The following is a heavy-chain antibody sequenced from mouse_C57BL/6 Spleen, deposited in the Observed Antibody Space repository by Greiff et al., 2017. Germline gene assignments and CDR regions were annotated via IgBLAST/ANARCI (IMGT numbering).Heavy chain of an antibody. CDR1: GFTFSSYA. CDR2: ISDGGSYT. D-gene: IGHD1-1*01. Sequence: EVHLVESGGGLVKPGGSLKLSCAASGFTFSSYAMSWVRQTPEKRLEWVATISDGGSYTYYPDNVKGRFTISRDNAKNNLYLQMSHLKSEDTAMYYCAREDYYGSREIPFAYWGQGTLVTVSA. V-gene: IGHV5-4*01. J-gene: IGHJ3*01. CDR3: AREDYYGSREIPFAY.